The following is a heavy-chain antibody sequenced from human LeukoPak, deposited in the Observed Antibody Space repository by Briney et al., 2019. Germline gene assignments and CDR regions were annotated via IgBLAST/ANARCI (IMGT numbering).Heavy chain of an antibody. V-gene: IGHV3-33*01. J-gene: IGHJ6*02. Sequence: GSLRLSCAASGFTFSSYGMHWVRQAPGKGVGVGAVILYDGSNKYYADSVKGRFTISRDNSKNTLYLQMNSLRAEDTAVYYCARKQQLVEDLWYYYGMDVWGQGTTVTVSS. D-gene: IGHD6-13*01. CDR1: GFTFSSYG. CDR2: ILYDGSNK. CDR3: ARKQQLVEDLWYYYGMDV.